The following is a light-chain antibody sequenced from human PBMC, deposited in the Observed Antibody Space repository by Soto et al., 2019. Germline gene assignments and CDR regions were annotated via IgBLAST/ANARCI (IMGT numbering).Light chain of an antibody. Sequence: IVMTQSPAPPSVSPGERATLSCRASQSVSSNLAWYQQKPGQAPRLLIYGASTRATGIPARFSGSGSGTEFTLTISGLQSEDFAVYYCQQYNNWLWTFGQGTKVDIK. CDR3: QQYNNWLWT. CDR1: QSVSSN. V-gene: IGKV3-15*01. CDR2: GAS. J-gene: IGKJ1*01.